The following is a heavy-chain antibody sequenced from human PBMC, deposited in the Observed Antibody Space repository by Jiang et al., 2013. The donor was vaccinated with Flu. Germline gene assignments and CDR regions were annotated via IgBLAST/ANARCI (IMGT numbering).Heavy chain of an antibody. CDR1: GGSISSGTYF. J-gene: IGHJ4*02. Sequence: SGGSISSGTYFWSWIRQPAGKGLEWIGRISASGTTNYNPSLGSRVTISLDTSQNQFSLRLTSVTAADTAVYFCARSDGGNRALFDYWGQGTPVAVSS. D-gene: IGHD4-23*01. CDR2: ISASGTT. CDR3: ARSDGGNRALFDY. V-gene: IGHV4-61*02.